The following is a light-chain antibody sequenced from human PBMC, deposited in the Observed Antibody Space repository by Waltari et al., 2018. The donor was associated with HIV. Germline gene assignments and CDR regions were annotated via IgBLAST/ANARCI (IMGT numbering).Light chain of an antibody. CDR2: STS. Sequence: VVTQEPSLTVSPGWTVTLTCASSTGAVTSGHYPNWFQQKPGQAPKPLIYSTSNKHSSTPARFSGSLLGGKAALTLSGVQPEDEAEYYCLLYYGGAWVFGGGTKLTVL. J-gene: IGLJ3*02. CDR3: LLYYGGAWV. CDR1: TGAVTSGHY. V-gene: IGLV7-43*01.